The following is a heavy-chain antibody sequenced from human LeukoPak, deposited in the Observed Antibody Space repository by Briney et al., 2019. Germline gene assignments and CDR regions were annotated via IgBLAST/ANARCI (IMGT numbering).Heavy chain of an antibody. D-gene: IGHD6-13*01. CDR3: ARVQSSSLHDC. V-gene: IGHV1-2*02. J-gene: IGHJ4*02. Sequence: ASVKVSCKASGYTFTGSYMHSVRQAPGQGLEWMGWINPNSGGTNYAQKFQGRVTMTRDTSISTAYMELSRLTSDDTAVYYCARVQSSSLHDCWGRGTLVTVSS. CDR2: INPNSGGT. CDR1: GYTFTGSY.